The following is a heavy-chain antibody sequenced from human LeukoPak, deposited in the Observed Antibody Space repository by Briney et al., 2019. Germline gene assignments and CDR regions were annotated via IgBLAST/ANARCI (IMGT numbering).Heavy chain of an antibody. CDR2: ISSSSSYI. V-gene: IGHV3-21*01. CDR1: GFTFSSYS. CDR3: ARAISADTAMVRIDY. D-gene: IGHD5-18*01. Sequence: GGSLRLSCAASGFTFSSYSMNWVRQAPGKGLEWVSSISSSSSYIYYADSVKGRFTISRDNAKNSLYLQMNSLRAEDTAVYYCARAISADTAMVRIDYWGQGTLVTVSS. J-gene: IGHJ4*02.